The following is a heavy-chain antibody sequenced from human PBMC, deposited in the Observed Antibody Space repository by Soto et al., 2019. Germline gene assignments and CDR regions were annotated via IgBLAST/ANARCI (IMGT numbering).Heavy chain of an antibody. J-gene: IGHJ4*02. CDR2: IGISGDT. D-gene: IGHD2-15*01. CDR1: GFTFSKFD. V-gene: IGHV3-13*04. Sequence: PGGSLRLSCEASGFTFSKFDMHWVRQPTGKGLEWVSTIGISGDTYYAVSVKGRLTISRDNAKNSLSLQMNSLRAGDTALYFCARGQEVGAHFFDSWGQGTQVTVSS. CDR3: ARGQEVGAHFFDS.